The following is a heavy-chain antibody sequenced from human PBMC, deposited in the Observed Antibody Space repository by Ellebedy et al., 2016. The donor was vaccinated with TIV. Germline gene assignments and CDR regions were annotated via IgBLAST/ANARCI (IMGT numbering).Heavy chain of an antibody. CDR1: GFTFRNFA. D-gene: IGHD3-22*01. Sequence: GGSLRLSCVASGFTFRNFAMTWVRQAPGKGLEWVSSISSSGVSTDYADSVRGRVTISRDNSKNTLYLQMNGLRADDSAVYYCAKLDSSGYYYGRFDYWGQGTLVTVSS. CDR3: AKLDSSGYYYGRFDY. V-gene: IGHV3-23*01. J-gene: IGHJ4*02. CDR2: ISSSGVST.